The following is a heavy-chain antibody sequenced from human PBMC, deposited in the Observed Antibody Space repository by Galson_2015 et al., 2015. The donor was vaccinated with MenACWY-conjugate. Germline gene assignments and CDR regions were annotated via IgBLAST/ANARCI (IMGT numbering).Heavy chain of an antibody. J-gene: IGHJ5*02. V-gene: IGHV3-73*01. CDR1: GFLFSGSA. D-gene: IGHD4-17*01. CDR2: METTGNGYAT. Sequence: SLRLSCAASGFLFSGSAIHWVRQAPGKGLEWVGQMETTGNGYATTYASSVRGSVFISSDDSLNTSFQQMTSLNTEDTAVYYCTRDAGDYNWFDPWGQGALVTVSS. CDR3: TRDAGDYNWFDP.